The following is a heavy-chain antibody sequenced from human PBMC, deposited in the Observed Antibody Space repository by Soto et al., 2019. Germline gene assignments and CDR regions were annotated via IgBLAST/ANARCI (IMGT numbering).Heavy chain of an antibody. CDR1: GGTFSDYT. D-gene: IGHD1-20*01. J-gene: IGHJ4*02. Sequence: QVQLVQSGAEVKKPGSSVKVSCKASGGTFSDYTITWVRQAPGQGLEWMGGIIPILGSAKYAQKFQGRVTLTAYESTITAYMELSSLRYEDTAVYYCARDRITGTTYDYSGQGTLVNISS. V-gene: IGHV1-69*01. CDR2: IIPILGSA. CDR3: ARDRITGTTYDY.